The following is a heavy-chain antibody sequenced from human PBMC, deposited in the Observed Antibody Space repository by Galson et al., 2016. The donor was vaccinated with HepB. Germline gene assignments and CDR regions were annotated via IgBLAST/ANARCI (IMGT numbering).Heavy chain of an antibody. CDR2: ISSSSGYI. CDR3: ARGYSSGWYDLYYFDN. J-gene: IGHJ4*02. V-gene: IGHV3-21*01. Sequence: SLRLSCAASGFTFSSYNMNWVRQAPGKGLEWVSTISSSSGYIYYADSVKGRFTISRDNAKNSLYLQMNSLRAKDTAVYYCARGYSSGWYDLYYFDNWGQGTLVTVSS. CDR1: GFTFSSYN. D-gene: IGHD6-19*01.